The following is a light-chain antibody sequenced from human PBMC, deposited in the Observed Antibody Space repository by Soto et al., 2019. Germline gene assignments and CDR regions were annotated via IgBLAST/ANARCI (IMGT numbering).Light chain of an antibody. V-gene: IGKV1-5*01. CDR2: DAS. CDR1: QSISSW. Sequence: DIQMTQSPSTLSASVGDRVTITCRASQSISSWLAWYQQKPGKAPKPLIYDASSLESGVPSRFSGSGSGTDFTLTISSLQPEDFATYYCHQATSFTPTFGGGTKVDIK. J-gene: IGKJ4*01. CDR3: HQATSFTPT.